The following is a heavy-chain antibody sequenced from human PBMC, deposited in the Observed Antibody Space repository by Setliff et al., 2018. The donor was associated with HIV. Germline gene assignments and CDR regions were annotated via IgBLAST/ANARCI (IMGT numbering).Heavy chain of an antibody. J-gene: IGHJ4*02. D-gene: IGHD6-19*01. CDR1: GGSFSGYY. CDR3: ARVQQWLVRAIDY. Sequence: SETLSLTCAVYGGSFSGYYWSWIRQPPGKGPEWIGEINHSGSTNYNPSLKSRVTISVDTSKNQFSLKLSSVTAADTAVYYCARVQQWLVRAIDYWGQGTLVTVSS. CDR2: INHSGST. V-gene: IGHV4-34*01.